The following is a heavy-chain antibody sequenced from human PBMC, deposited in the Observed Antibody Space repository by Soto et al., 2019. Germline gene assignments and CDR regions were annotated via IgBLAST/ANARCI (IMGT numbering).Heavy chain of an antibody. V-gene: IGHV3-64D*08. Sequence: GGSLRLSCSASGFTFSNYAMHWVRQAPGKGLEYVSAISNNGGRIYYADSVKDRFTISRDNSKNTPYLQMSSLGAEDTAIYCCVKGSVATMVLGFDYWGQGTLVTVSS. CDR3: VKGSVATMVLGFDY. CDR1: GFTFSNYA. CDR2: ISNNGGRI. D-gene: IGHD3-10*01. J-gene: IGHJ4*02.